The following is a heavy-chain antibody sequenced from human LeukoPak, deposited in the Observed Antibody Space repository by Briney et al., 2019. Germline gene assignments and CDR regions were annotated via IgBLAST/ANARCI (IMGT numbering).Heavy chain of an antibody. CDR3: ARELGRNAFDV. V-gene: IGHV1-2*02. D-gene: IGHD3-10*01. CDR2: ISPDNGGT. Sequence: GASVKVSCKASGYTFSHNHMYWIRQAPGHGLECMGWISPDNGGTNYAQKFQGRITMTGDTSISTGYMELSSLTSDDTAIYFCARELGRNAFDVWGQGTLVTVS. CDR1: GYTFSHNH. J-gene: IGHJ3*01.